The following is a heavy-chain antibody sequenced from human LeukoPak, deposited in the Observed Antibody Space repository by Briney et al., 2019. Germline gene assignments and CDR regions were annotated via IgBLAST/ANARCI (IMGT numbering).Heavy chain of an antibody. D-gene: IGHD6-19*01. Sequence: GGSLRLSCAASGFTFSSCGMHWVRQAPGKGLEWVAVISYDGSNKYYADSVKGRFTISRVNSKNTLFLEMNSLRAEDTAVYYCAKALTSGWYLDAFNIWGQGTMVTVSS. CDR2: ISYDGSNK. V-gene: IGHV3-30*18. CDR1: GFTFSSCG. CDR3: AKALTSGWYLDAFNI. J-gene: IGHJ3*02.